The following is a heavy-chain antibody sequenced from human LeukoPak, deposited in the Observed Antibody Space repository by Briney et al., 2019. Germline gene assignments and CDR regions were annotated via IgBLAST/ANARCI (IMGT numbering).Heavy chain of an antibody. J-gene: IGHJ4*02. CDR3: ARSPLLWFGELSLTPAPNFDY. CDR1: GYSISSGYY. V-gene: IGHV4-38-2*02. CDR2: IYHSGST. Sequence: SETLSLTCTVSGYSISSGYYWGWIRQPPGKGLEWIGSIYHSGSTYYNPSLKSRVTISVDTSKNQFSLKLGSVTAADTAVYYCARSPLLWFGELSLTPAPNFDYWGQGTLVTVS. D-gene: IGHD3-10*01.